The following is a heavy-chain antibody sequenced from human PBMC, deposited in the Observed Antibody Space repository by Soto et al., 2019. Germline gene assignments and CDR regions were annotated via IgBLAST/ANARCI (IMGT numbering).Heavy chain of an antibody. CDR1: GFTFSSYD. D-gene: IGHD3-10*01. Sequence: EVQLVESGGGLVQPGGSLRLSCAASGFTFSSYDMHWVRQETGKGLEWVSAIGTRGDTFYADSVKGRFTISRENAKNSLYLQMNSLRAGDTAVYYCARDGTYGSVSGPDWYFDLGGRGTLVTVSS. CDR3: ARDGTYGSVSGPDWYFDL. V-gene: IGHV3-13*04. CDR2: IGTRGDT. J-gene: IGHJ2*01.